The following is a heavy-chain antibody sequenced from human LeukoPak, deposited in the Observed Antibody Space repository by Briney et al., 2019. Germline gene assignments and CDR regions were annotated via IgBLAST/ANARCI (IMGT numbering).Heavy chain of an antibody. D-gene: IGHD2-8*01. CDR1: GFTFSSYS. CDR2: ISSSSSYI. J-gene: IGHJ4*02. V-gene: IGHV3-21*01. CDR3: ARDLMVYAAFDY. Sequence: VGSLRLSCAASGFTFSSYSMNWVRQAPGKGLEWVSSISSSSSYIYYADSVKGRFTISRDNAKNSLYLQMNSLRAEDTAVYYCARDLMVYAAFDYWGQGTLVTVSS.